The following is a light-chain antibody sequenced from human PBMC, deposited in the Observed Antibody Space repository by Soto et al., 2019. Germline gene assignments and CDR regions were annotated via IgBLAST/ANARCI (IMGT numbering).Light chain of an antibody. CDR3: QQYGSSPPT. J-gene: IGKJ4*01. CDR1: QSVSRNS. V-gene: IGKV3-20*01. CDR2: GAS. Sequence: ESVLTQTTGTLSSSVGETPTLSCRASQSVSRNSLTWYQERPGQAHTXXISGASSRATGIPDRFSGSGSGTDFTLTISRLQPEDFAVYFCQQYGSSPPTFGGGTKVDIK.